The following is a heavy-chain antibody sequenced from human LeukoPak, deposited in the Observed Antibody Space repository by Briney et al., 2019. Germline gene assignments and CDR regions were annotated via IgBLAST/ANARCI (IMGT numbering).Heavy chain of an antibody. CDR3: ARLYYDSTLQH. V-gene: IGHV4-34*01. J-gene: IGHJ1*01. CDR2: INHSGST. D-gene: IGHD3-22*01. Sequence: PSETLSPTCAVSGGSSSGYYWSRIRQPPGKGLEWIGEINHSGSTNYNPSLKSRVTISVDTSKNQFSLKLGSVTAADTAVYYCARLYYDSTLQHWGQGTLVTVSS. CDR1: GGSSSGYY.